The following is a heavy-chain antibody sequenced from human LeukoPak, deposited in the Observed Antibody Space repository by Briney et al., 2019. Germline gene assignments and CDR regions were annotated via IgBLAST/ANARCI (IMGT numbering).Heavy chain of an antibody. CDR2: IIPSLGTA. V-gene: IGHV1-69*06. D-gene: IGHD6-19*01. Sequence: AASVKVSCKASGGTFSSYAISWVRQAPGQGLEWMGGIIPSLGTANYAQKFKGRVTITADKSTSTAYMELSSLRSEDTAVYYCARLCSSGCTNIFDPWGQGTLVTVSS. J-gene: IGHJ5*02. CDR3: ARLCSSGCTNIFDP. CDR1: GGTFSSYA.